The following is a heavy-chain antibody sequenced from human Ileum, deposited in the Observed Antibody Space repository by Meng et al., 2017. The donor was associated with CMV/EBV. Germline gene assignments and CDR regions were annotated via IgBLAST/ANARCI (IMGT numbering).Heavy chain of an antibody. D-gene: IGHD2-15*01. CDR2: IYNSGST. CDR1: GGSISSYY. Sequence: SETLSLTCSVSGGSISSYYWSWIRQPPGQGLEWIGYIYNSGSTNYNPSLKSRVTISVDTSKNQFSLKLSSVTAADTAVYYCARTPFYWGLGILVTVSS. CDR3: ARTPFY. V-gene: IGHV4-59*01. J-gene: IGHJ4*02.